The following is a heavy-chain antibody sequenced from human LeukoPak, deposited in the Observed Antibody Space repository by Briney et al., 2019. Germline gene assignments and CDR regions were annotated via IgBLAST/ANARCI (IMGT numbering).Heavy chain of an antibody. V-gene: IGHV3-66*01. Sequence: GGSLRLSCAASGFTVSSNYMSWVRQAPGKGLEWVSVIYSGGSTYYADSVKGRFTISRDNSKNTLYLQMNSLRAEDTAVYYCARDFWSSYYYYGMDVWGQGTTVTVSS. CDR1: GFTVSSNY. D-gene: IGHD3-3*01. CDR3: ARDFWSSYYYYGMDV. J-gene: IGHJ6*02. CDR2: IYSGGST.